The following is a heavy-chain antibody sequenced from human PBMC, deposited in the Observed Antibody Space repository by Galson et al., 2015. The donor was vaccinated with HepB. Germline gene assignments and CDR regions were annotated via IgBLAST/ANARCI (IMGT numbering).Heavy chain of an antibody. D-gene: IGHD3-16*01. CDR3: ASLGGGYGLDV. V-gene: IGHV3-74*01. CDR2: INPDGSTT. J-gene: IGHJ6*02. CDR1: GFNFRRYY. Sequence: SLRLSCAAPGFNFRRYYMYWVRQAPGKGLMWVSRINPDGSTTIYADSVRGRFTISRDNAKNTLYLQMDSLRAEDTALYYCASLGGGYGLDVWGQGTTVTASS.